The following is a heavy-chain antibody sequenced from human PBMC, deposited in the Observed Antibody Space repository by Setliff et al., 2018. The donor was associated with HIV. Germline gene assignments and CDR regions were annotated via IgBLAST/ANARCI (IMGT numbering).Heavy chain of an antibody. CDR3: ARHYDSSGYGDY. Sequence: SETLSLTCTVSGGSISSGGYYWSWIRQHPGKGLEWIGYIYYSGSTYYNPSLKSRVTTSIDTSKNQFSLELRSVTAADTAVYYCARHYDSSGYGDYWGQGTLVTVS. V-gene: IGHV4-31*03. CDR2: IYYSGST. J-gene: IGHJ4*02. D-gene: IGHD3-22*01. CDR1: GGSISSGGYY.